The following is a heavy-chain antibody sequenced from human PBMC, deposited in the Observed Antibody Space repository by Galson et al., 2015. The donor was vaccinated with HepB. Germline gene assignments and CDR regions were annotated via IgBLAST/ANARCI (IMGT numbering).Heavy chain of an antibody. J-gene: IGHJ4*02. CDR1: GYTFTAYY. Sequence: SVKVSCKASGYTFTAYYIHWVRQAPGQGLEWMGYINPNSGDTNYAQRFQGRVTMTRDTSISTAYMELSRLRSDDTAVYYCARGHSTIWRSYYFDYWGQGTLVTVSS. CDR3: ARGHSTIWRSYYFDY. CDR2: INPNSGDT. V-gene: IGHV1-2*02. D-gene: IGHD6-13*01.